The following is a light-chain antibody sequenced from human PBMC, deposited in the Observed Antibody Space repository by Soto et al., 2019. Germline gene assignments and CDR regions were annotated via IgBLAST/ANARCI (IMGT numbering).Light chain of an antibody. CDR2: GAS. J-gene: IGKJ1*01. CDR3: QQYGSSYPWT. CDR1: RSISSSY. Sequence: EIGLIQSAASLCLSPWETGSLWCSGSRSISSSYLAWSQQKPGQPPRLLIYGASSRATGIPDRFSGSGSGTDFTLTTSRLEPEDFAVYYCQQYGSSYPWTFGQGTKVDIK. V-gene: IGKV3-20*01.